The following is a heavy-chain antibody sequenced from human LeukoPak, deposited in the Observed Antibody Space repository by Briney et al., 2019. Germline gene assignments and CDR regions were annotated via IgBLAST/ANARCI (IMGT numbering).Heavy chain of an antibody. CDR2: ISTFGSYI. CDR1: GFTFSSYS. J-gene: IGHJ6*03. Sequence: GGSLRLSCAASGFTFSSYSMNWVRQAPGKGLEWVSSISTFGSYIYYADSVKGRFTISRDNAKNSLYLQMNSLRAEDTAVYYCARVLSGYDWYYYYYMDVWGKGTTVTISS. D-gene: IGHD5-12*01. V-gene: IGHV3-21*01. CDR3: ARVLSGYDWYYYYYMDV.